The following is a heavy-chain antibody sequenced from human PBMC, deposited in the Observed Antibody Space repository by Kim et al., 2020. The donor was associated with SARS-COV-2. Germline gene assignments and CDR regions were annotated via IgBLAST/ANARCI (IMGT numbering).Heavy chain of an antibody. D-gene: IGHD1-26*01. CDR3: ARDLGGSGGSYSIYYYYGMDV. J-gene: IGHJ6*02. Sequence: GGSLRLSCAASGFTFSSYAMHWVRQAPGKGLEWVAVISYDGSNKYYADSVKGRFTISRDNSKNTLYLQMNSLRAEDTAVYYCARDLGGSGGSYSIYYYYGMDVWGQGTTVTVSS. V-gene: IGHV3-30-3*01. CDR2: ISYDGSNK. CDR1: GFTFSSYA.